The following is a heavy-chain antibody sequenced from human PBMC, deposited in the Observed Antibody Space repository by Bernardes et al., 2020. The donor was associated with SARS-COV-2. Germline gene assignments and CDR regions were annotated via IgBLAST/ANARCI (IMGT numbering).Heavy chain of an antibody. CDR2: MKEEGGET. Sequence: GGSLRLSCAASGFTLSSYWMGWVRKAPGKGLEWVASMKEEGGETYYVDSVTGRFTVSRDNAKNSLYLQMNSLRAEDTAVYYCARGPATTAATSWFDPWGQGALVTVSS. CDR3: ARGPATTAATSWFDP. J-gene: IGHJ5*02. V-gene: IGHV3-7*01. D-gene: IGHD6-25*01. CDR1: GFTLSSYW.